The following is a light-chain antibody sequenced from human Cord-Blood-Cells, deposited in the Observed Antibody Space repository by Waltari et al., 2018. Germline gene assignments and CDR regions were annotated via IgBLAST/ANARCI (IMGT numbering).Light chain of an antibody. CDR1: QSVSSSY. Sequence: EIVLTQSPGTLSLSPGERATLSCRASQSVSSSYLAWYQQKPGQAPRLLIYGASSRATGIPASFSGSGSGTDFTLTISRLEPEDFAVYYCQQYGSSPATFGGGTKVEIK. V-gene: IGKV3-20*01. J-gene: IGKJ4*01. CDR2: GAS. CDR3: QQYGSSPAT.